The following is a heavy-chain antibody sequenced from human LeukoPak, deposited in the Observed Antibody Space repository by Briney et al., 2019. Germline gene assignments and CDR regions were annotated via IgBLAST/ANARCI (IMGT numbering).Heavy chain of an antibody. CDR3: ARDSSRGGYDILTGYATYAFDI. J-gene: IGHJ3*02. CDR2: ISYDGSNK. Sequence: GGSLRLSCAASGFTFSSYAMHWVRQAPGKGLEWVAVISYDGSNKYYADSVKGRFTISRDNSKNTLYLQMNSLRAEDTAVYYCARDSSRGGYDILTGYATYAFDIWGQGTMVTVSS. CDR1: GFTFSSYA. V-gene: IGHV3-30*04. D-gene: IGHD3-9*01.